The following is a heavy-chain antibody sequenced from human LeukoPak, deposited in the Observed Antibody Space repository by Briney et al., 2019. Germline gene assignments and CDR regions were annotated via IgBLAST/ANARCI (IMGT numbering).Heavy chain of an antibody. CDR3: ASVLRGNYYDSSGYLRDY. D-gene: IGHD3-22*01. CDR1: GFIVSSNY. V-gene: IGHV3-66*01. CDR2: IYSGGST. Sequence: GGSLRLSCAASGFIVSSNYMSWVRQAPGKGLEWVSVIYSGGSTYYADSVKGRFTISRDNSKNTPYLQMNSLRAEDTAVYYCASVLRGNYYDSSGYLRDYWGQGTLVTVSS. J-gene: IGHJ4*02.